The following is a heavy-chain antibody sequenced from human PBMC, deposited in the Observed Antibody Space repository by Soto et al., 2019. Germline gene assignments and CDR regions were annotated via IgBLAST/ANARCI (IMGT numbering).Heavy chain of an antibody. J-gene: IGHJ4*02. CDR3: ARQQLITRIFNY. V-gene: IGHV1-3*01. CDR2: INGGYGNT. CDR1: GYTFATYG. Sequence: QVQLVQSGAEVKKPGASVKVSCKASGYTFATYGVHWVRQAPGQRLEWMGWINGGYGNTKYSQKFQGRVTISRDTSASTAYMELSSLRSEDTAVYYAARQQLITRIFNYWSQGTLVTVSS. D-gene: IGHD4-4*01.